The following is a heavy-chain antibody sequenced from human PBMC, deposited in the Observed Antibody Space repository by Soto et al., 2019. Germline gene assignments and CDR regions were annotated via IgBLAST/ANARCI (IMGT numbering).Heavy chain of an antibody. J-gene: IGHJ4*02. D-gene: IGHD3-9*01. CDR2: ISSSSTYI. CDR3: AKVTGYYMDH. V-gene: IGHV3-21*04. Sequence: EVQVVESGGGLVKPGGSLRLSCAASGFTFSSHSMNWVRQAPGKGLEWVSTISSSSTYIYYADSVKGRFTISRDNAKNSLYLQMNSLRAEDTDVYYCAKVTGYYMDHWGQGTLVTVSS. CDR1: GFTFSSHS.